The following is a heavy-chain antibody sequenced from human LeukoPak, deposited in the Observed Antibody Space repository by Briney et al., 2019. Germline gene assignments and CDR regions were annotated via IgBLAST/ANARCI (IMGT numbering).Heavy chain of an antibody. CDR2: GHHSESS. CDR1: GDSVTSTY. CDR3: ARESAGSLHDSTAAFHY. V-gene: IGHV4-59*02. D-gene: IGHD2-8*02. J-gene: IGHJ4*02. Sequence: TSETLSLTCSVSGDSVTSTYWSWIRQPPGKGLEWIAYGHHSESSNYNPSFRSRVIIPVDTSRNQFSLRLSSVTAADTAIYYCARESAGSLHDSTAAFHYWGQGILVIVSS.